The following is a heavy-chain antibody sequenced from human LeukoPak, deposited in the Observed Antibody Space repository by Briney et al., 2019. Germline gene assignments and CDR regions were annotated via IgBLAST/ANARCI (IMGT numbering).Heavy chain of an antibody. CDR1: GCTFTSSA. CDR3: ARAVAGRTHSSGY. Sequence: GAAVKVSCKASGCTFTSSAMQWVRQARGQRLEWIGWIVVGSGNTNYAQKFQERVTITRDMSTSTAYMELSSLRSEDTAVYYCARAVAGRTHSSGYWGQGTLVTVSS. J-gene: IGHJ4*02. CDR2: IVVGSGNT. V-gene: IGHV1-58*02. D-gene: IGHD6-19*01.